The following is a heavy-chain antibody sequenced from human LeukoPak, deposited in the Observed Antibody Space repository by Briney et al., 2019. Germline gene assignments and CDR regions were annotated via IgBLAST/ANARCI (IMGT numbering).Heavy chain of an antibody. J-gene: IGHJ5*02. CDR2: IRHDESIR. CDR1: GIIFNTFD. CDR3: AKFSYGDYVA. Sequence: GGSLRLSCAASGIIFNTFDMHWVRQAPGKGLEWVAFIRHDESIRHYADSVKGRFTISRDNSKKTLSLQMNSLRLDDTALYYCAKFSYGDYVAWGQGTLVTVSS. V-gene: IGHV3-30*02. D-gene: IGHD4-17*01.